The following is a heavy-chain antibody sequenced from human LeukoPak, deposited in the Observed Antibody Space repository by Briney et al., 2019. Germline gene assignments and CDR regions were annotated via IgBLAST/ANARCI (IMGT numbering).Heavy chain of an antibody. CDR1: GGSFSGYY. CDR2: ISSSGRT. Sequence: PSETLSLTCAVYGGSFSGYYWSWIRQPAGKGLEWIGRISSSGRTDYNPSLKSRVTISLDTSKNQFSMRLNSVTAADTAVYFCSRGAGPPWFDPWGQGILVSVSS. V-gene: IGHV4-59*10. J-gene: IGHJ5*02. D-gene: IGHD6-19*01. CDR3: SRGAGPPWFDP.